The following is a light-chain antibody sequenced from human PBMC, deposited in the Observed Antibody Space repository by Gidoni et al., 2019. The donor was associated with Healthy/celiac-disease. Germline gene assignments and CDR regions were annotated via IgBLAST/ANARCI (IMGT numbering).Light chain of an antibody. J-gene: IGKJ5*01. Sequence: DIQMTQPPSSLSASVGDRVTITCRASQCISNYFAWFQQKPGKAPKSLIYASSSLQSGVPSKFSGSGSGTDFTLTISILQPEYFATYCCQHYNSSPITFXQXTRLEIK. CDR1: QCISNY. V-gene: IGKV1-16*02. CDR3: QHYNSSPIT. CDR2: ASS.